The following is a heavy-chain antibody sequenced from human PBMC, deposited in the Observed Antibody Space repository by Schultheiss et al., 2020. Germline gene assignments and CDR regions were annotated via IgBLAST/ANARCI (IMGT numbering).Heavy chain of an antibody. CDR1: GFTFSSYS. CDR2: ISSSSSYI. J-gene: IGHJ3*02. CDR3: ARDLPDYGGNSGAFDI. Sequence: GGSLRLSCAASGFTFSSYSMNWVRQAPGKGLEWVSSISSSSSYIYYADSVKGRFTISRDNAKNSLYLQMNSLRAEDTAVYYCARDLPDYGGNSGAFDIWGQGTMV. D-gene: IGHD4-23*01. V-gene: IGHV3-21*01.